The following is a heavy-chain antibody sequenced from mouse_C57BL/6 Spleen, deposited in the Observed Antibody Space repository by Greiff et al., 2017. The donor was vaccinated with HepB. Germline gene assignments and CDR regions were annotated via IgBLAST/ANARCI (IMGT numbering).Heavy chain of an antibody. CDR3: ARDGLRDYFDY. D-gene: IGHD1-2*01. CDR1: GYTFTSYG. V-gene: IGHV1-81*01. Sequence: QVQLKESGAELARPGASVKLSCKASGYTFTSYGISWVKQRTGQGLEWIGEIYPRSGNTYYNEKFKGKATLTADKSSSTAYMELRSLTSEDSAVYFCARDGLRDYFDYWGQGTTLTVSS. CDR2: IYPRSGNT. J-gene: IGHJ2*01.